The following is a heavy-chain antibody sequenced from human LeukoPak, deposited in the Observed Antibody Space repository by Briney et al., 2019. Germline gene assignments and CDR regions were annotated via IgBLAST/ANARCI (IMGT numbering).Heavy chain of an antibody. CDR1: GFTFNRSA. J-gene: IGHJ4*02. D-gene: IGHD4-17*01. CDR3: AKDRRHGDYGLVDY. Sequence: GGSLRLSCAASGFTFNRSAMHWVRQAPGKGLEWVAVISYDGSNKYYADSVKGRFTISRDNSKNTLYLQMNSLRAEDTAVYYCAKDRRHGDYGLVDYWGQGTLVTVSS. V-gene: IGHV3-30*18. CDR2: ISYDGSNK.